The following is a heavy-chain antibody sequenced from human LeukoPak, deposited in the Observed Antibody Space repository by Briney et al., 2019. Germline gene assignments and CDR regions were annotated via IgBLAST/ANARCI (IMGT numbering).Heavy chain of an antibody. CDR3: VRGLVGIIHYAMDV. J-gene: IGHJ6*02. V-gene: IGHV3-23*01. D-gene: IGHD6-6*01. CDR2: INERGDDT. CDR1: GFTFSGHA. Sequence: GGSLRLSCAASGFTFSGHAMGWVRQAPGKGPEWVSSINERGDDTYYADSVKGRFTISRDNSKNTLFLQMNSLRAEDTAVYYCVRGLVGIIHYAMDVWGQGTTVTVSS.